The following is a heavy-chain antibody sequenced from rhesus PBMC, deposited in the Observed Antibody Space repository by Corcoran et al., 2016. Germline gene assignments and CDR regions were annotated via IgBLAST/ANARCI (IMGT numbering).Heavy chain of an antibody. V-gene: IGHV1S2*01. J-gene: IGHJ4*01. CDR2: INPYNGNT. D-gene: IGHD2-27*01. CDR1: GYTFTDYY. Sequence: QVQLVQSGAEVKKPGSSVKVSCKASGYTFTDYYMHWVRQAPRQGLEWMGWINPYNGNTKYAQKFQGRVTMTRETSTSTAYMELISLRSEDTAVYYCARGYCSGSYCYVGYYFDYWGQGVLVTVSS. CDR3: ARGYCSGSYCYVGYYFDY.